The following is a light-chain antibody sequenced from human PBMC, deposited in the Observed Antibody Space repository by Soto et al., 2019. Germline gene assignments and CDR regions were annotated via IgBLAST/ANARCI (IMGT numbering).Light chain of an antibody. CDR3: SSYAGINTLV. CDR1: SSDVGGHNY. J-gene: IGLJ2*01. CDR2: EVT. V-gene: IGLV2-8*01. Sequence: QSVLTQPPSESGSPGQSVTISCTGTSSDVGGHNYVSWYQQRPGKAPKLIIYEVTQRPSGVSDRFSGSKSGNTATLTVSGLQAEDEADYHCSSYAGINTLVFGGGTKLTVL.